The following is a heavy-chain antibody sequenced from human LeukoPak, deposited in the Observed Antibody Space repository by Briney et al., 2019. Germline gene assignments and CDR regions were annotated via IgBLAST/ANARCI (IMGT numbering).Heavy chain of an antibody. CDR2: IYPGDSNI. D-gene: IGHD5-18*01. J-gene: IGHJ4*02. CDR1: GYSFTSYW. Sequence: PGESLKISCKGSGYSFTSYWIGWVRRMPGKGLEWIGVIYPGDSNIRYSPSFQGRVTISADNSITTAYLQWSSLTASDTAIYYCARRPGPGYSYAYYFDYWGQGALVTVSS. CDR3: ARRPGPGYSYAYYFDY. V-gene: IGHV5-51*01.